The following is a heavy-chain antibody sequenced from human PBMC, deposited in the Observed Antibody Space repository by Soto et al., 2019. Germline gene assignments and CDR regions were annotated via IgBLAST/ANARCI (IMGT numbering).Heavy chain of an antibody. CDR3: ARDPDCSSTSCYKPYFDY. D-gene: IGHD2-2*02. J-gene: IGHJ4*02. CDR1: GFTFSSYW. V-gene: IGHV3-7*01. Sequence: EVQLVESGGGLVQPGGSLRLSCAASGFTFSSYWMSWVRQAPGKGLEWVANIKQDGSEKYYVDSVKGRFTISRDNAKNPLYLQMNSLRAEDTAVYYCARDPDCSSTSCYKPYFDYWGQGTLVTVSS. CDR2: IKQDGSEK.